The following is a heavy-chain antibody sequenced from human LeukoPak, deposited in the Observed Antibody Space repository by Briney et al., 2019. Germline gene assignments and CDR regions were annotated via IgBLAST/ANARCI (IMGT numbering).Heavy chain of an antibody. CDR1: GGSISSYD. Sequence: SETLYLTCTVSGGSISSYDWSWIRQPPGKGLEWIGYIYYSGSTNYNPSLKSRVTISVDTSKNQFSLKLSSVTAADTAVYYCAREQHYYDSSGQRGVFDYWGQGTLVTVSS. CDR3: AREQHYYDSSGQRGVFDY. CDR2: IYYSGST. D-gene: IGHD3-22*01. J-gene: IGHJ4*02. V-gene: IGHV4-59*01.